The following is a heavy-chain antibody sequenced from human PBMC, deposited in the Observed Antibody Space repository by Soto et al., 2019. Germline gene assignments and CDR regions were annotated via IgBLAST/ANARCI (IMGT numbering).Heavy chain of an antibody. CDR3: AKNQAGTTVDYYYYGMDV. CDR1: GFTFSSYA. Sequence: EVQLLESGGGLVQPGGSLRLSCAASGFTFSSYAMSWVRQAPGKGLEWVSGISGSGGSTYYADSVKGRFTISRDTSKNTMYLQMNSLRAEDTAVYYCAKNQAGTTVDYYYYGMDVWGQGTTVTVSS. CDR2: ISGSGGST. J-gene: IGHJ6*02. V-gene: IGHV3-23*01. D-gene: IGHD1-7*01.